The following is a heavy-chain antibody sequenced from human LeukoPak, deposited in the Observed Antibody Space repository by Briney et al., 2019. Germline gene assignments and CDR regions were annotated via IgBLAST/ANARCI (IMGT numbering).Heavy chain of an antibody. CDR3: AREGDSSGYYPDY. CDR1: GGTFSSYA. J-gene: IGHJ4*02. D-gene: IGHD3-22*01. V-gene: IGHV7-4-1*02. CDR2: INTNTGNP. Sequence: ASVKVSCKASGGTFSSYAISWVRQAPGQGLEWMGWINTNTGNPTYAQGFTGRLVFSLDTSVSTAYLQISSLKAEDTAVYYCAREGDSSGYYPDYWGQGTLVTVSS.